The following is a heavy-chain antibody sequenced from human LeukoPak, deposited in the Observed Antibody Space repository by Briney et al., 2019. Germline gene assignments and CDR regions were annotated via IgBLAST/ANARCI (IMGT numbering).Heavy chain of an antibody. CDR1: GGSFSGYY. CDR2: INHSGST. Sequence: SETLSLTCAVYGGSFSGYYWNWIRQPPGKGLEWIGEINHSGSTNYNPSLKSRVTISVDTSKNQISLNLSSVTAADAAVYYCARGWIVSSFGVIENWGQGTLVTVSS. D-gene: IGHD5/OR15-5a*01. CDR3: ARGWIVSSFGVIEN. J-gene: IGHJ4*02. V-gene: IGHV4-34*01.